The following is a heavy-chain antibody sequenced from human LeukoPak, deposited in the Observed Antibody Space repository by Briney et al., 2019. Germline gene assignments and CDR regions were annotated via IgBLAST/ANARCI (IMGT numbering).Heavy chain of an antibody. Sequence: GGSLRLSCFTAGFTFSTNAMSWVRQAPGKGLEGISGISGSGASTYYAASVPGRFTISRDNSRNTLYLQMNSLRGDDTAVYYCAKDVGKWESLHFFDYWGQGTLVTVSS. CDR2: ISGSGAST. V-gene: IGHV3-23*01. D-gene: IGHD1-26*01. J-gene: IGHJ4*02. CDR3: AKDVGKWESLHFFDY. CDR1: GFTFSTNA.